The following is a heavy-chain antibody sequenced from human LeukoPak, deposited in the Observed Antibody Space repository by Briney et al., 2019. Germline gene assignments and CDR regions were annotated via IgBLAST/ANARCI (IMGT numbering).Heavy chain of an antibody. CDR2: ISGGAGSA. D-gene: IGHD3-10*01. CDR1: GFTFTTYS. V-gene: IGHV3-23*01. J-gene: IGHJ4*02. Sequence: GGSLRLSCAASGFTFTTYSMNWVRQAPGKGLEWVSSISGGAGSASYADSVKGRFTMSRDNSKNTLYLQMNSLRAEDTAVYYCAKDGGYGSGNYYPDYWGQGTLVTVSS. CDR3: AKDGGYGSGNYYPDY.